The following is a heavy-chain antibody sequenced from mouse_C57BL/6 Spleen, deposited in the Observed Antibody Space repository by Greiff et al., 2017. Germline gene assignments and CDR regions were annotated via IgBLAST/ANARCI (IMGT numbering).Heavy chain of an antibody. J-gene: IGHJ2*01. CDR2: IYPGNSDT. D-gene: IGHD2-4*01. CDR3: TRLNDYDGEYYFDY. Sequence: EVQLQQSGTVLARPGASVKMSCKTSGYTFTSYWMHWVKQRPGQGLEWIGAIYPGNSDTSYNQKFKGKAKLTAVTSASTAYMELSSLTNEDSAVYYCTRLNDYDGEYYFDYWGQGTTLTVSS. V-gene: IGHV1-5*01. CDR1: GYTFTSYW.